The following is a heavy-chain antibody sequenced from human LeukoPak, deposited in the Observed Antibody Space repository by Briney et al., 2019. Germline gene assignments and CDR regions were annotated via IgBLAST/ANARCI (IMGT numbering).Heavy chain of an antibody. CDR1: GNTFTGYY. Sequence: ASVKVSCKASGNTFTGYYMHWVRQAPGQGPEWMGWINPNSGGTNYAQKFQGRVTMTRDTSISSAYMELSRLRSDDTAVYYCARRPQYCRGGACYDWGQGTLVTVSS. CDR2: INPNSGGT. J-gene: IGHJ4*02. D-gene: IGHD2-15*01. V-gene: IGHV1-2*02. CDR3: ARRPQYCRGGACYD.